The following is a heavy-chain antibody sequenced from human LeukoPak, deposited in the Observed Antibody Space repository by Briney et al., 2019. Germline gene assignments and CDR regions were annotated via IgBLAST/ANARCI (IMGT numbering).Heavy chain of an antibody. CDR3: ARELRWVNWFDP. D-gene: IGHD4-23*01. V-gene: IGHV4-34*01. J-gene: IGHJ5*02. CDR2: IYYSGST. Sequence: PSETLSLTCAVYGGSFSGYYWSWIRQPPGKGLEWIGSIYYSGSTYYNPSLKSRVTISVDTSKNQFSLKLSSVTAADTAVYYCARELRWVNWFDPWGQGTLVTVSS. CDR1: GGSFSGYY.